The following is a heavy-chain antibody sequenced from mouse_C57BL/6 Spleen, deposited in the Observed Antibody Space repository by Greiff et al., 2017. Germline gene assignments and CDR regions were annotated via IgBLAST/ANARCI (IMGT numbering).Heavy chain of an antibody. CDR1: GYTFTSYG. V-gene: IGHV1-81*01. J-gene: IGHJ1*03. CDR2: INPSSGNT. CDR3: ASGGDLCGKCVNFGG. D-gene: IGHD1-1*02. Sequence: VQLQQSGAELARPGASVKLSCKASGYTFTSYGISWVKQRPGQGLEWIGEINPSSGNTYYNQKFKGKATLTADKSSSTAYMELRSLTSEDSAVYYCASGGDLCGKCVNFGGRGTALTVS.